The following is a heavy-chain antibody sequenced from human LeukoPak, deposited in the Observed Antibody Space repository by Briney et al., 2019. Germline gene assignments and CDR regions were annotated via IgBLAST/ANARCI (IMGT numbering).Heavy chain of an antibody. D-gene: IGHD6-13*01. Sequence: SGGSLRLSCAASGFTFSSYEMNWVRQAPGKGPEWVSYISSSGSTIYYADSVKGRFTISRDNAKNSLYLQMNSLRAEDTAVYYCARDWGAGTVDYWGQGTLVTVSS. J-gene: IGHJ4*02. V-gene: IGHV3-48*03. CDR1: GFTFSSYE. CDR2: ISSSGSTI. CDR3: ARDWGAGTVDY.